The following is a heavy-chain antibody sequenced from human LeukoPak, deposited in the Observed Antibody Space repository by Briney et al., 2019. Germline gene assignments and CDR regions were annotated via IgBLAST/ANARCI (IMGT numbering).Heavy chain of an antibody. V-gene: IGHV4-39*07. D-gene: IGHD3-22*01. CDR3: ARVHDSSGYHFDY. CDR1: GGSISSSSYY. CDR2: IYYSGST. J-gene: IGHJ4*02. Sequence: SETLSLTCTVSGGSISSSSYYWGWIRQPPGKGLEWIGSIYYSGSTYYNPSLKSRVTISVDTSKNQFSLKLSSVTAADTAVYYCARVHDSSGYHFDYWGQGTLVTVSS.